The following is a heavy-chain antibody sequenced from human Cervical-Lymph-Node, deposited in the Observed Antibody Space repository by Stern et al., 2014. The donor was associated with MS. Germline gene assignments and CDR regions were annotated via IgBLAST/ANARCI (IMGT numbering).Heavy chain of an antibody. Sequence: QVQLVESGAEVKKPGSSVKVSCKASGDTFSNSAFSWVRQAPGQGLEWMGGIIPIFGTANYAQNFQGRVTMTADESTSTAYMELSSLRSDDTAIYYCARDSEILFAMDVWGQGTTVTVSS. CDR2: IIPIFGTA. CDR3: ARDSEILFAMDV. V-gene: IGHV1-69*01. D-gene: IGHD3-10*02. J-gene: IGHJ6*02. CDR1: GDTFSNSA.